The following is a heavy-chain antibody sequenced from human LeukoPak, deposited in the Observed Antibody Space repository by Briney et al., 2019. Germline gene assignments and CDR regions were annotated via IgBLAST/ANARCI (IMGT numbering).Heavy chain of an antibody. CDR1: GGTFNNYA. CDR3: AIGDFWSGYYEEGVYYYYMDV. CDR2: IIPIFGTP. Sequence: SVKVSCKASGGTFNNYAFNWVRQAPGQGLEWMGGIIPIFGTPNYAQKFQGRVTITADESTSTAYMELSSLRSEDTAVYYCAIGDFWSGYYEEGVYYYYMDVWGKGATVTVSS. J-gene: IGHJ6*03. D-gene: IGHD3-3*01. V-gene: IGHV1-69*13.